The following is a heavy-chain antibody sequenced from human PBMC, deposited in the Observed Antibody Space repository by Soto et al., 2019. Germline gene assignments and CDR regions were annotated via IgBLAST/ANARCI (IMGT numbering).Heavy chain of an antibody. Sequence: GGSLRLSCAASGFTFSSYWMHWVRQAPGKGLVWVSRINSDGSSTSYADSVKGRFTISRDNAKNTLYLQMNSLRAEDTAVYYCARRAIYYGSGTLDWFDPWGQGTLVTVSS. V-gene: IGHV3-74*01. D-gene: IGHD3-10*01. J-gene: IGHJ5*02. CDR3: ARRAIYYGSGTLDWFDP. CDR1: GFTFSSYW. CDR2: INSDGSST.